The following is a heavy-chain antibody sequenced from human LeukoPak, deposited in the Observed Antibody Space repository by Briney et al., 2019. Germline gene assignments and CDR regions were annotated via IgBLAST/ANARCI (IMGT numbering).Heavy chain of an antibody. D-gene: IGHD5-18*01. CDR2: ISSSGSTI. CDR3: ARRATTGRGYSYGLDY. J-gene: IGHJ4*02. CDR1: GFTFSSYE. V-gene: IGHV3-48*03. Sequence: GGSLRLSCAASGFTFSSYEMNWVRQAPGKGLEWVSYISSSGSTIYYADSVKGRFTISRDNAKNSLYLQMNSLRAEDTAVYYCARRATTGRGYSYGLDYWGQGTLVTASS.